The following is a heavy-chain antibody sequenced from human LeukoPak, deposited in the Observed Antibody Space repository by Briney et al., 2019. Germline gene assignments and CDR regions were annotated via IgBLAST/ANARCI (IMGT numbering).Heavy chain of an antibody. D-gene: IGHD2-8*01. CDR3: AGYTNVRIDF. J-gene: IGHJ4*02. V-gene: IGHV4-4*07. Sequence: SETLSLTCTVSGGSITSFYWSWVRQPAGKGLEWIGRIYSGGTTNYNPSLKSRVTMSVDSSENQFSLKLTSVTAADTAVYYCAGYTNVRIDFWGQGTLVTVSS. CDR2: IYSGGTT. CDR1: GGSITSFY.